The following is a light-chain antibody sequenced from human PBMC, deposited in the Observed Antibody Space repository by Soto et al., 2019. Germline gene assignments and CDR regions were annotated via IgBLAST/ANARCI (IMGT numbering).Light chain of an antibody. J-gene: IGKJ1*01. Sequence: EIVLTQSPGTLSLSPGERATLSCRASQSVSSSYLAWYQQKPGQAPRLLIYGASSRATGFPDRFSGSGSGTDFTITISRLEPEDFAVYYCQQYGSSPWTFGQGTKVDFK. CDR2: GAS. CDR3: QQYGSSPWT. CDR1: QSVSSSY. V-gene: IGKV3-20*01.